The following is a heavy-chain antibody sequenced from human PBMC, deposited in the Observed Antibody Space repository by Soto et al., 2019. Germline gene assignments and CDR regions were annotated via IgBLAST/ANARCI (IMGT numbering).Heavy chain of an antibody. J-gene: IGHJ4*02. CDR2: IYYSGST. D-gene: IGHD1-26*01. Sequence: QVQLQESGPGLVKPSQTLSLTCTVSGGSISSGDYYWSWIRQPPGKGLEWIGYIYYSGSTYYNPSLRRRVXXSXEXXKNPFSLKLSSVTAADTAVYYCARRVGMEPYYFDYWGQGTLVTVSS. CDR3: ARRVGMEPYYFDY. V-gene: IGHV4-30-4*01. CDR1: GGSISSGDYY.